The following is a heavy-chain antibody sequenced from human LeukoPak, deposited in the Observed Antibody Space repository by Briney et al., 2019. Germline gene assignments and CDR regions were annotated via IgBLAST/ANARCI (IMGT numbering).Heavy chain of an antibody. CDR2: INHSGST. CDR3: ARSDGRTDEFDY. J-gene: IGHJ4*02. V-gene: IGHV4-34*01. Sequence: SETLSLTCAVYGGSFSGYYWSWIRQPPGKGLEWIGEINHSGSTNYNPSLKSRVTISVDTSKNQFSLKLSSVTAADTAVYYCARSDGRTDEFDYWGQGTLVTVSS. CDR1: GGSFSGYY. D-gene: IGHD5-24*01.